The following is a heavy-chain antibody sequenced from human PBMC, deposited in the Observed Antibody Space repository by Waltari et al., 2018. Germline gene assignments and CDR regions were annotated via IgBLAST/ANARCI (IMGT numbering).Heavy chain of an antibody. CDR1: GFTFSSYE. J-gene: IGHJ3*02. CDR3: ARDSVDTAMVTRAFDI. CDR2: ISSSGSTI. Sequence: EVQLVESGGGLVQPGGSLRLSCAASGFTFSSYEMNWFRQAPGKGLEWVSYISSSGSTIYYADSVKGRFTISRDNAKNSLYLQMNSLRAEDTAVYYCARDSVDTAMVTRAFDIWGQGTMVTVSS. V-gene: IGHV3-48*03. D-gene: IGHD5-18*01.